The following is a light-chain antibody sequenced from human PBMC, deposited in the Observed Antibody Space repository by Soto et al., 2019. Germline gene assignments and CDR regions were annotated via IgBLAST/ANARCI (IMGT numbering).Light chain of an antibody. Sequence: QSVLTQPPSASGSPGQSVTISCTGTSGDVGGYNYVSWYQQHPGKAPRLIIYEVSQRPSGVPDRFSGSKSGNTASLTVSCLQDEDEADYFCSSYAGNKKGVFGGGTKLTV. CDR1: SGDVGGYNY. J-gene: IGLJ2*01. CDR2: EVS. V-gene: IGLV2-8*01. CDR3: SSYAGNKKGV.